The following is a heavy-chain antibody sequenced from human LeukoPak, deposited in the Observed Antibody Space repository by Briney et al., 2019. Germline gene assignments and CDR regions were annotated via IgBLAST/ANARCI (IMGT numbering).Heavy chain of an antibody. V-gene: IGHV5-51*01. J-gene: IGHJ3*02. CDR3: ARHRTTGYSVGAFDM. Sequence: GESLKISCKGSGYSFTSYLIGWGRQMPGKGLEWMGFIYPDDSHTRYSPSFEGQVTISADKSINTAYLQWSRLRASDTAMYYCARHRTTGYSVGAFDMWGQGTLVTVSS. CDR2: IYPDDSHT. D-gene: IGHD5-18*01. CDR1: GYSFTSYL.